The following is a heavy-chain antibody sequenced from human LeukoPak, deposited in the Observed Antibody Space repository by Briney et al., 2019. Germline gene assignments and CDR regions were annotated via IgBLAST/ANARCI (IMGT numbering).Heavy chain of an antibody. D-gene: IGHD5-18*01. J-gene: IGHJ4*02. CDR3: ARPGGGYSYGPFDY. CDR1: GGTFSSYA. Sequence: SVKVSCKASGGTFSSYAISWVRQAPGQGLEWMGRIIPILGIANYAQKFQGRVTITADKSTSTAYMELSSLRSEDTAVYYCARPGGGYSYGPFDYWGQGTLDTVSS. V-gene: IGHV1-69*04. CDR2: IIPILGIA.